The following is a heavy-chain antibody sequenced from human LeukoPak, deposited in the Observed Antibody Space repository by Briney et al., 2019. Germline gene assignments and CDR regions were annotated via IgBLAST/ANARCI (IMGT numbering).Heavy chain of an antibody. Sequence: PSGTLSLTCTVSGGSISSYYWNWIRQAPGKGLEWIGYVYYSGSTNYNPSLKSRVTISVDMSKNQFSLKLSPVTAADTAMYYCARGGDLDYWGQGTLVTVSS. CDR1: GGSISSYY. CDR2: VYYSGST. J-gene: IGHJ4*02. CDR3: ARGGDLDY. V-gene: IGHV4-59*01.